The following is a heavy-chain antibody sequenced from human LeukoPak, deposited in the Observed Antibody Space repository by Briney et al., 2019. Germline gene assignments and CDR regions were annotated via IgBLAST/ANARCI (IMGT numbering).Heavy chain of an antibody. J-gene: IGHJ4*02. CDR1: GYTFTSYY. CDR2: INPSGGST. CDR3: ASTHCSSTSCYSFPSGTDDY. D-gene: IGHD2-2*02. Sequence: GASVKVSCKASGYTFTSYYMHWVRQAPGQGLEWMGIINPSGGSTSCAQKFQGRVTMTRDMSTSTVYMELSSLRSEDTAVYYCASTHCSSTSCYSFPSGTDDYWGQGTLVTVSS. V-gene: IGHV1-46*01.